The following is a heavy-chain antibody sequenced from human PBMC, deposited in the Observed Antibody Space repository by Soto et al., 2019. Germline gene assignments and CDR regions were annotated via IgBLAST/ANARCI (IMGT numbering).Heavy chain of an antibody. V-gene: IGHV3-33*01. CDR2: IWYDGSNK. D-gene: IGHD6-13*01. J-gene: IGHJ6*02. Sequence: QVQLVESGGGVVQPGRSLRLSCAASGFTFSSYGMHWVRQAPGKGLEWVAVIWYDGSNKFYADSVKGRFTISRDNSKNTLYLEMNRLRGEDTAVYYCARVAQQVAPLNYYGMDVWGQGTTVTVSS. CDR3: ARVAQQVAPLNYYGMDV. CDR1: GFTFSSYG.